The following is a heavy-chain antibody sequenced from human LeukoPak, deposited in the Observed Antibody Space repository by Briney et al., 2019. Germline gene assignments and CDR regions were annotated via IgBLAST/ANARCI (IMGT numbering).Heavy chain of an antibody. CDR3: AKQLGYCSGGSCYFDY. CDR1: GFTFSSSA. J-gene: IGHJ4*03. V-gene: IGHV3-23*01. Sequence: PGGSLRLSCAGSGFTFSSSAISWVRLAPGKGPEWVSAISGSGDSTYYTDSLKGRFTISRDNSKNTVYLQMNSLRAEDTAIYYCAKQLGYCSGGSCYFDYWGRGTLVTVSS. D-gene: IGHD2-15*01. CDR2: ISGSGDST.